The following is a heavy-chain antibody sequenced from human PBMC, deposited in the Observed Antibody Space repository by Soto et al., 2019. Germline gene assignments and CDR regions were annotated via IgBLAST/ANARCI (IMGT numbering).Heavy chain of an antibody. CDR2: ISRGDGSA. CDR3: AKVARRQYFDY. V-gene: IGHV3-23*01. CDR1: GFTFSDFA. Sequence: PGGSLRLSCEASGFTFSDFAMSWVRQAPGKGLEWVSDISRGDGSADYADSVKGRFTISRDNSKNTLWLHMNSLRGEDTAVYYWAKVARRQYFDYWGQGTQVTVSS. J-gene: IGHJ4*02.